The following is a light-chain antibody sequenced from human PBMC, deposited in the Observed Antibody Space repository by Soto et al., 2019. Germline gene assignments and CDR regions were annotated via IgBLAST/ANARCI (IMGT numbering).Light chain of an antibody. CDR3: QEYYSICNI. J-gene: IGKJ2*01. V-gene: IGKV4-1*01. Sequence: DIVMTQSPDSLAVSLGERATINCKSSQSVLYSSNNKNYLAWYQQKPGQPPKLLIYWASTRESGVPDRFSGSGSGTDFALTISSLQVEGVGVYYCQEYYSICNILGQGTKLEIK. CDR1: QSVLYSSNNKNY. CDR2: WAS.